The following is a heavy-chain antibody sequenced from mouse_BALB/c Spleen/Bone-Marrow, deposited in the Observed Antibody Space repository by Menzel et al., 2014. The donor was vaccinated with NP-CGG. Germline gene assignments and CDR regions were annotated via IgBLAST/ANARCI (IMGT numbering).Heavy chain of an antibody. CDR1: GYTFTSYW. D-gene: IGHD3-1*01. J-gene: IGHJ2*01. Sequence: VQMQQSGTELARPGASVKMPCKASGYTFTSYWMHWVKQRPGQGLEWIGAIYPGNSDTSYNQKFKGKAKLTAVTSTSTAYMELSSLTNEDSAVYYCTRSGRYYFDYWGQGPTLTVST. CDR2: IYPGNSDT. V-gene: IGHV1-5*01. CDR3: TRSGRYYFDY.